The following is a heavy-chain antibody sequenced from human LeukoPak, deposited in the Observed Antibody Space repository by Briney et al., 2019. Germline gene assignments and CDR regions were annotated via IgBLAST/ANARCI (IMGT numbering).Heavy chain of an antibody. CDR3: ARVNSVGDNAWWFDP. CDR1: GYTFTSYY. J-gene: IGHJ5*02. V-gene: IGHV1-46*01. D-gene: IGHD1-26*01. CDR2: INPTGGST. Sequence: VASVKVSCKASGYTFTSYYMHWVRQAPGQGLEWMGLINPTGGSTGYAQKFQGRVTMTRDMSTSTDYMELSSLRSEDTAIYYCARVNSVGDNAWWFDPWGQGTLVTVSS.